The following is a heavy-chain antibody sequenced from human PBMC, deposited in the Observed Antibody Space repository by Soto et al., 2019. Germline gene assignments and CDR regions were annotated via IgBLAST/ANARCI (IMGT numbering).Heavy chain of an antibody. J-gene: IGHJ4*02. V-gene: IGHV1-46*01. Sequence: QVQLVQSGAEVKKPGASVKVSCKASGYTFTSYYMHWVRQAPGQGLEWMGIINPSGGSTSYAQKFQGRVTMTRDKSTSTVYMELSSLRSEDTAVYYCARDDYCSGGSCYSQFDYWGQGTLVTVSS. CDR3: ARDDYCSGGSCYSQFDY. D-gene: IGHD2-15*01. CDR1: GYTFTSYY. CDR2: INPSGGST.